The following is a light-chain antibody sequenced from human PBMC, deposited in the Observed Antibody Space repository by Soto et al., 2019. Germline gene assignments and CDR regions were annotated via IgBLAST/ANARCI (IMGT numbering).Light chain of an antibody. CDR3: QPRSDGPARLS. J-gene: IGKJ4*01. CDR1: RSVSSY. CDR2: DAS. V-gene: IGKV3-11*01. Sequence: EIVLTQSPATLSLSPGERATLSCGASRSVSSYLAWYQQKPGQAPRLLIYDASYRATGITAWFSGSGSGTEFTLIISSLEPEDFAVYYCQPRSDGPARLSFGGWTKLEIK.